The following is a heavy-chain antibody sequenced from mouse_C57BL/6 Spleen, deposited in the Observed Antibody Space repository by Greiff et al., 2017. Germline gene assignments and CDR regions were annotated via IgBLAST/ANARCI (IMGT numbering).Heavy chain of an antibody. CDR2: IYPGDGDT. D-gene: IGHD2-10*01. CDR3: ASVEAYYGNYAPYFAV. J-gene: IGHJ1*03. CDR1: GYAFSSYW. V-gene: IGHV1-80*01. Sequence: QVQLKQSGAELVKPGASVKISCKASGYAFSSYWMNWVKQRPGKGLEWIGQIYPGDGDTNYNGKFKGKATLTADKSSSTAYMQISSLTSEDSAVYFCASVEAYYGNYAPYFAVWGTGTTVTVSS.